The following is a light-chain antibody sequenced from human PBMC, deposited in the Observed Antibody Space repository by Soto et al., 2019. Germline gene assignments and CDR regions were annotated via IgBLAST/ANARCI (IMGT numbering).Light chain of an antibody. CDR1: SSDVGGYNY. CDR3: SSYSSSSTVL. V-gene: IGLV2-14*01. CDR2: DVG. J-gene: IGLJ2*01. Sequence: QSALTQPASVSGSPGQSITISCTGTSSDVGGYNYVSWYQQHPGKAPKLIIYDVGNRPSGVSDRFSASKSGNTASLTISGLQAEDEADYYCSSYSSSSTVLFGGGTKLTVL.